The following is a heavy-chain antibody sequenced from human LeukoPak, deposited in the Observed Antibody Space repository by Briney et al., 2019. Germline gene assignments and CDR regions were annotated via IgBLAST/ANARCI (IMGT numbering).Heavy chain of an antibody. D-gene: IGHD2-21*02. CDR2: IKQDGSEK. CDR1: GFTFSSYW. CDR3: ARKRYCGGNCYGNYFDY. Sequence: GGSLRLSCAASGFTFSSYWMSWVRQAPGKGLEWVANIKQDGSEKYYVDSVKGRFTISRDNAKNSLYLQMNSLRAEDTAVYYCARKRYCGGNCYGNYFDYWGQGTLVTVSS. V-gene: IGHV3-7*01. J-gene: IGHJ4*02.